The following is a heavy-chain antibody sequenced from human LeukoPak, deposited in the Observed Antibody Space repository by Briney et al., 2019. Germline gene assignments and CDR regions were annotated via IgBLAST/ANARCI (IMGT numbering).Heavy chain of an antibody. CDR1: GFTVSSNY. J-gene: IGHJ4*02. V-gene: IGHV3-66*01. Sequence: GGSLGLSCAAPGFTVSSNYVSGVRRAPGKGLEWVSVIYSGGSTYYADSVKGRFTISRDNSKNTLYLQMNSLRAEDTAVYYCARGPQSEEYWGQGTLVTVSS. D-gene: IGHD5-24*01. CDR3: ARGPQSEEY. CDR2: IYSGGST.